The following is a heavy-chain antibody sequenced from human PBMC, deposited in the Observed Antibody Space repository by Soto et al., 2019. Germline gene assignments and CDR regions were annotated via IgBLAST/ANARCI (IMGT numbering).Heavy chain of an antibody. CDR2: IYTSGST. CDR1: GGSISSYY. V-gene: IGHV4-4*07. J-gene: IGHJ6*02. CDR3: ARENYDFWSGPYYYGMDV. Sequence: ETLSLTCTVSGGSISSYYWSWIRQPAGKGLEWIGRIYTSGSTNYNPSLKSRVTMSVDTSKNQFSLKLSSVTAADTAVYYCARENYDFWSGPYYYGMDVWGQGTTVTVSS. D-gene: IGHD3-3*01.